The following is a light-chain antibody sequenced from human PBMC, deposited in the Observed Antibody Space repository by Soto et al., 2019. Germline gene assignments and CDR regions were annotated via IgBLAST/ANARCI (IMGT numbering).Light chain of an antibody. Sequence: EIVLTQSPGTLSLSPGERATLSCRASQSVSNNYLAWYQQKPGQAPRLVIYGASSRGTGIPDRFSASGSGTDFTLTISRMEPEDFALYYCQQYISSPLTFGQGTKVDIK. CDR3: QQYISSPLT. V-gene: IGKV3-20*01. CDR2: GAS. J-gene: IGKJ1*01. CDR1: QSVSNNY.